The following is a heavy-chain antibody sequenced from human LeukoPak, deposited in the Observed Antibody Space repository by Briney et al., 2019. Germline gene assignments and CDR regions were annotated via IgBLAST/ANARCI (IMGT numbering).Heavy chain of an antibody. Sequence: SETLSLTCAVYGGSFRGYYWSWIRRPPGKGLEWIGEINHSGSTNYNPSLKSRVTISVDTSKNQFSLKLSSVSATDTAVYYCARSYYSVWGSYRLFDYWGQGTLVTVSS. CDR2: INHSGST. V-gene: IGHV4-34*01. J-gene: IGHJ4*02. CDR1: GGSFRGYY. D-gene: IGHD3-16*02. CDR3: ARSYYSVWGSYRLFDY.